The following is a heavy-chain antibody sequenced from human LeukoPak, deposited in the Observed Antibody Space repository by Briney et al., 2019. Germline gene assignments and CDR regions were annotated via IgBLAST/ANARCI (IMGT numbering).Heavy chain of an antibody. CDR1: GYTFTSYY. D-gene: IGHD5-24*01. CDR3: ARERRPRRDGYNLHY. Sequence: ASVKVSCKASGYTFTSYYMHWVRQAPGQGLEWMGIINPSGGSTSYAQKFQGRVTMTRDMSTSTVYMELSSLRSEDTAVYYCARERRPRRDGYNLHYWGQGTLVTVSS. V-gene: IGHV1-46*01. J-gene: IGHJ4*02. CDR2: INPSGGST.